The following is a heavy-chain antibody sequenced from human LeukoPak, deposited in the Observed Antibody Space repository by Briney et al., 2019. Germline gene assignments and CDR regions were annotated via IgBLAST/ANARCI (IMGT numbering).Heavy chain of an antibody. CDR3: AIETNGRHYDY. D-gene: IGHD1-14*01. V-gene: IGHV3-21*06. Sequence: AGGSLRLSCTASGLTFSTSGFNWVRQAPGKGLEWVASIGPTGSDRYHADSIKGRFTISRDNANNFLYLQMNSLRAEDTAVYYCAIETNGRHYDYWGQGTLLTV. CDR2: IGPTGSDR. J-gene: IGHJ4*02. CDR1: GLTFSTSG.